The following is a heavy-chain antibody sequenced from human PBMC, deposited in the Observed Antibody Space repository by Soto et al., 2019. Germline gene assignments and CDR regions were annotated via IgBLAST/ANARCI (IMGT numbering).Heavy chain of an antibody. CDR3: TTDLPFLLRYFSYGMDV. D-gene: IGHD3-9*01. Sequence: EVQLVESGGGLVKPGGSLRLSCAASGFTFSNAWMNWVRQAPGKGLEWVGRIKSKTDGGTTDYAAPVKGRFTISRDDSKNTLYLQMNSLKTEDTAVYYCTTDLPFLLRYFSYGMDVWGQGTTVTVSS. J-gene: IGHJ6*02. CDR2: IKSKTDGGTT. CDR1: GFTFSNAW. V-gene: IGHV3-15*07.